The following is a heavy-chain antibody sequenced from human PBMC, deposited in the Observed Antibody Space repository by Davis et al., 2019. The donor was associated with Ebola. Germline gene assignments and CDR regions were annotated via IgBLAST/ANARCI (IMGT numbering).Heavy chain of an antibody. J-gene: IGHJ4*02. Sequence: GESLKISCAASGFTFRNYAMHWVRQAPGKGLEWVAVVSHSERERFYADSVKGRLTISKDNSENTLYLQMSSLTVDDTAVYYCVRAVFHEVLDYWGQGTPVTVSS. D-gene: IGHD3-3*01. CDR1: GFTFRNYA. V-gene: IGHV3-30*04. CDR2: VSHSERER. CDR3: VRAVFHEVLDY.